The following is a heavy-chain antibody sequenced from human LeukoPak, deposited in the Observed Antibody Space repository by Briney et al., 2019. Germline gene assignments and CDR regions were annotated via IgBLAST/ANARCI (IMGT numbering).Heavy chain of an antibody. D-gene: IGHD1-14*01. CDR1: GGSISSYY. V-gene: IGHV4-4*08. J-gene: IGHJ4*02. Sequence: SGTLSLTCTVSGGSISSYYWSWIRQPPGKGLELIGYIENSGRIKYKPSLQSRVTISLDAPKNQFSLRLSSVSPSDTAVYYCAGGDTGFQAYWGQGTLVTVSS. CDR2: IENSGRI. CDR3: AGGDTGFQAY.